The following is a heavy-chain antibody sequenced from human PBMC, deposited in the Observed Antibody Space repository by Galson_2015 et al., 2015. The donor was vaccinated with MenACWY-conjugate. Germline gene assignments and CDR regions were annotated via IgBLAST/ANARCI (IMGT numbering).Heavy chain of an antibody. V-gene: IGHV4-59*08. J-gene: IGHJ4*02. Sequence: ETLSLTCTVSGASLSSPHWSWFRQPPGKGLEWIAYIRDTGSLKDNPSLKSRVTMSADKSNNQFSLRLISVTAADTAVYYCARLPTWGSSFGYFDYWGQGILVAVSS. D-gene: IGHD7-27*01. CDR2: IRDTGSL. CDR1: GASLSSPH. CDR3: ARLPTWGSSFGYFDY.